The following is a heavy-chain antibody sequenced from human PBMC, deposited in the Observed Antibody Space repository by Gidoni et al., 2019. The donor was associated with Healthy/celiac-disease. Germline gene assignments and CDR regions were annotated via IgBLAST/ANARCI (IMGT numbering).Heavy chain of an antibody. CDR1: GGSISSGGYS. D-gene: IGHD5-12*01. Sequence: QLQLQESGSGLVKPSQTLSLTCAVSGGSISSGGYSWSGIRQPPGKGLEWIGYIDHSGSTYYNPSLNSRVTIAVDRSKNQFSLKLSSVTAADTAVYYCAREMATRGGWFDPWGQGTLVTVSS. J-gene: IGHJ5*02. CDR3: AREMATRGGWFDP. CDR2: IDHSGST. V-gene: IGHV4-30-2*01.